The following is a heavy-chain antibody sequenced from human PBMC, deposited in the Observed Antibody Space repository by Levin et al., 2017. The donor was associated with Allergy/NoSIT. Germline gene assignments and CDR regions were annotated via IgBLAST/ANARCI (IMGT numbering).Heavy chain of an antibody. V-gene: IGHV4-59*01. Sequence: SCTVSGGSISNFFWSWVRQPPGKGLEWIGYIYYSGSTNYNPSLKSRVTISVDTSKNQFSLKLSSVTAADTAVYYCARGSNGSYFWSDYWGQGTLVTVSS. J-gene: IGHJ4*02. CDR3: ARGSNGSYFWSDY. D-gene: IGHD1-26*01. CDR2: IYYSGST. CDR1: GGSISNFF.